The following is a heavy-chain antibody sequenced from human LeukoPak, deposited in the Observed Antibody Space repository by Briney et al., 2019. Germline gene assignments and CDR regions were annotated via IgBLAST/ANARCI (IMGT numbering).Heavy chain of an antibody. CDR1: GGSISSSSYY. CDR3: ARAHSWGNDAFDI. J-gene: IGHJ3*02. V-gene: IGHV3-53*01. Sequence: ETLSLTCTVSGGSISSSSYYWSWVRQAPGKGLEWVSFIYSGGNTHYSDSVKGRFTVSRDSSKNTLYLQMNSLRAEDTAVYYCARAHSWGNDAFDIWGQGTMVTVSS. CDR2: IYSGGNT. D-gene: IGHD6-13*01.